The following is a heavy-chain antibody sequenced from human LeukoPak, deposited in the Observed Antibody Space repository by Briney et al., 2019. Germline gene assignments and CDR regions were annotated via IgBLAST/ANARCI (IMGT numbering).Heavy chain of an antibody. CDR1: GYTFTTYA. V-gene: IGHV7-4-1*02. J-gene: IGHJ5*02. CDR3: ARDGSYSPRCWFDP. CDR2: INTNTGNP. D-gene: IGHD1-26*01. Sequence: ASVNVSCKASGYTFTTYAMNWVRQAPGQGLEWMGWINTNTGNPTYAQGFTGRFVFSLDTSASTTYLQISSLKAEDTAVYYCARDGSYSPRCWFDPWGQGTLVTVSS.